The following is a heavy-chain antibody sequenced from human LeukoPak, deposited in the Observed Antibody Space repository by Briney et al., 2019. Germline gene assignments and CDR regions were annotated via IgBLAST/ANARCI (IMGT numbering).Heavy chain of an antibody. D-gene: IGHD3-22*01. J-gene: IGHJ4*02. V-gene: IGHV3-15*01. CDR3: TTDMYYYDSSGYADY. CDR2: IKSKTDGGTT. Sequence: PGGSLRLSCAASGFTFSNAWMSWVRQAPGKGLEWVGRIKSKTDGGTTDYAAPVKGRFTISGDDSKNTLYLQMNSLKTEDTAVYYCTTDMYYYDSSGYADYWGQGTLVTVSS. CDR1: GFTFSNAW.